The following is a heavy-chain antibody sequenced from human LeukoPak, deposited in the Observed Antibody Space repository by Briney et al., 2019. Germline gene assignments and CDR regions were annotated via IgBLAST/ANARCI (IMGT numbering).Heavy chain of an antibody. D-gene: IGHD1-14*01. CDR3: ARAAMRYPSDI. V-gene: IGHV1-2*02. CDR2: IVPHSGET. Sequence: ASVKVSCKAPGYTFSGYWIHWLRQAPGQGLEWMGWIVPHSGETSYAQKFQGRVTLTRDTSISTVYMELIRLRSDDTAVYYCARAAMRYPSDIWGQGTMVTVSS. J-gene: IGHJ3*02. CDR1: GYTFSGYW.